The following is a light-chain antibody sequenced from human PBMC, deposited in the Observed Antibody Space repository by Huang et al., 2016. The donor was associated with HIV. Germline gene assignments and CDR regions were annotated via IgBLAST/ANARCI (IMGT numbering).Light chain of an antibody. V-gene: IGKV3D-15*01. CDR1: QHLGSN. J-gene: IGKJ1*01. CDR3: QQYNKWPRT. Sequence: DILMTQSPVTLSVPPGERATLSCRASQHLGSNLVWYQQKPGHPPRLLIYDASTRATVAPARFSGSGSKTDFNLTIDSLQSEDSALYFCQQYNKWPRTFGQGTKLEIK. CDR2: DAS.